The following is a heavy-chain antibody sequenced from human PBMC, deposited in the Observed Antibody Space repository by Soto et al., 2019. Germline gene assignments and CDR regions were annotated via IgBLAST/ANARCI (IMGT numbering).Heavy chain of an antibody. CDR1: GYTFSRYY. V-gene: IGHV1-46*01. D-gene: IGHD3-9*01. CDR3: ASSAYYEILTGYDY. Sequence: ASVKVSCKASGYTFSRYYMHWVRQPPGQGLEWMGIINPSGGSTSYAQKFQGRVTMTRDTSTSTVYMELSSLRSEDTAVYYCASSAYYEILTGYDYWGQGTLVTVSS. J-gene: IGHJ4*02. CDR2: INPSGGST.